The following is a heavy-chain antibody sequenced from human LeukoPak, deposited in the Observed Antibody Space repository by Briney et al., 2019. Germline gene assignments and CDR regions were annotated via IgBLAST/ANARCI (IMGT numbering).Heavy chain of an antibody. D-gene: IGHD3-10*01. CDR3: ARQRNMVRGAPLFDY. CDR2: INPNSGGT. V-gene: IGHV1-2*02. CDR1: GYTFTGYY. Sequence: APVKVSCKASGYTFTGYYMHWVRQAPGQGLEWMGWINPNSGGTNYAQKFQGRVTMTTDTSTSTAYMELRSLRSDDTAVYYCARQRNMVRGAPLFDYWGQGTLVTVSS. J-gene: IGHJ4*02.